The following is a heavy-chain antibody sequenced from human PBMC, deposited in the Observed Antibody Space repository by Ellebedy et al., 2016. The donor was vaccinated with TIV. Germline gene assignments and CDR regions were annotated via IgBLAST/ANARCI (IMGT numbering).Heavy chain of an antibody. V-gene: IGHV4-59*01. J-gene: IGHJ4*02. CDR1: GASISTYY. CDR2: IYSSGRT. CDR3: SAAYGRVTPAY. D-gene: IGHD4-17*01. Sequence: MPSETLSLTCTVSGASISTYYWTWFRQPPGKGLEWIGYIYSSGRTDYKHSLKSRMAISVDTSRNQISLKLSSVTAADTAVYYCSAAYGRVTPAYWGQGTLVTVSS.